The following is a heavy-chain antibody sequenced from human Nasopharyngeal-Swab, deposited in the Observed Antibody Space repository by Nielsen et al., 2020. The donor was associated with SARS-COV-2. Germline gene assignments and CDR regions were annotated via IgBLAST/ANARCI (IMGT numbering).Heavy chain of an antibody. D-gene: IGHD2-15*01. Sequence: SLKISCAASGFTFDDYAMHWVRQAPGKGLEWVSGISWNSGSIDYADSVKGRFTISRDNAKNSLYLQMNSLRAEDTALYYCARDPDPGYCSGGSCYPKHYGMDVWGQGTTVTVSS. CDR1: GFTFDDYA. CDR3: ARDPDPGYCSGGSCYPKHYGMDV. V-gene: IGHV3-9*01. CDR2: ISWNSGSI. J-gene: IGHJ6*02.